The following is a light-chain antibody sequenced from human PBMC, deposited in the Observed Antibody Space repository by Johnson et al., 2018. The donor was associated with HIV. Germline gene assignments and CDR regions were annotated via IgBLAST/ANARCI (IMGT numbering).Light chain of an antibody. CDR1: SSNIGNNY. CDR2: ENN. J-gene: IGLJ1*01. V-gene: IGLV1-51*02. Sequence: QAVLTQPPSVSAAPGQKVTISCSASSSNIGNNYVSWYQQLPGTAPKLLIYENNKRPSGIPDRFPGSKSVTAATLGITGLQTLDEAGFYCGTWDSSLNVFVFGTGTKVSVL. CDR3: GTWDSSLNVFV.